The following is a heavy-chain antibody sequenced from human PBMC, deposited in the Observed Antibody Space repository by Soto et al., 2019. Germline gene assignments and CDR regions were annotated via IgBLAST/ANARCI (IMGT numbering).Heavy chain of an antibody. CDR1: GGSFSGYY. CDR2: INHSGST. Sequence: TSETLSLTCAVFGGSFSGYYWSWIRQPPGKGLEWIGEINHSGSTNYNTSLKSRVTTSVDTSKNQFSLKLSSVTAADTAVYYCARGPFGVVVPAAMRAEYFQHWGQGTLVTVSS. J-gene: IGHJ1*01. D-gene: IGHD2-2*01. CDR3: ARGPFGVVVPAAMRAEYFQH. V-gene: IGHV4-34*01.